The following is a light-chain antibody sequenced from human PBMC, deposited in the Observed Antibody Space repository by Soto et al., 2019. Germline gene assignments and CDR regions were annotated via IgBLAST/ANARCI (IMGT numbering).Light chain of an antibody. CDR3: QQSHGIPYT. CDR2: AAS. V-gene: IGKV1-39*01. J-gene: IGKJ2*01. CDR1: QTISTY. Sequence: DIQMTQSPSSLSAAVGDRVTITCRASQTISTYLNWYQQKPGKAPKLLIYAASSLQCGVPSRFTGSGSWKYFTFTISSLQPEDFATYYCQQSHGIPYTFGQGTKLEIK.